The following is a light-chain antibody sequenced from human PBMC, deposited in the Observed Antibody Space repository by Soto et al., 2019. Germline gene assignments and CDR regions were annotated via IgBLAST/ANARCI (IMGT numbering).Light chain of an antibody. CDR1: SSNIGAGYD. CDR3: QSYDSSLIVSKV. V-gene: IGLV1-40*01. Sequence: QSVLTQPPSVSGAPGQRVTISCSGSSSNIGAGYDVKRYRQFPGTAPKLIIYANSDRPSGVPDRFSGSKSGTSASLAITGLQAEDEADYYCQSYDSSLIVSKVFGTGTKVTVL. J-gene: IGLJ1*01. CDR2: ANS.